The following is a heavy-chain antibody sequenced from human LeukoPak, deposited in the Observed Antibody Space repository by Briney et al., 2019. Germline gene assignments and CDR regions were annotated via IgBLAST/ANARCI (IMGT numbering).Heavy chain of an antibody. D-gene: IGHD6-13*01. V-gene: IGHV1-2*02. CDR3: ARSWYGMDV. CDR2: ISPSNGDT. J-gene: IGHJ6*02. Sequence: ASVKVSCKASGYTFTGSRMQWARQAPGQGLERMGWISPSNGDTNSEQKFQGRVTMTRDTSISTVYMELSRLTSDDTAVYYCARSWYGMDVWGQGTTVIVSS. CDR1: GYTFTGSR.